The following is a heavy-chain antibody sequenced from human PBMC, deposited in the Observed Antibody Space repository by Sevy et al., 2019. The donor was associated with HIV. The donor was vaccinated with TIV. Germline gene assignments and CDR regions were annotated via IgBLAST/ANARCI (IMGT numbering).Heavy chain of an antibody. CDR2: ISYDGINK. J-gene: IGHJ1*01. Sequence: GGSLRLSCATSGFTFSSYSMHRVRQAPGKGLEWVATISYDGINKHYADSVKGRFTISRDNFKNSLSLQMNSLRAEDTAVYFCALERLSSDVAEYFQNWGQGTLVTVSS. CDR1: GFTFSSYS. D-gene: IGHD1-1*01. V-gene: IGHV3-30-3*01. CDR3: ALERLSSDVAEYFQN.